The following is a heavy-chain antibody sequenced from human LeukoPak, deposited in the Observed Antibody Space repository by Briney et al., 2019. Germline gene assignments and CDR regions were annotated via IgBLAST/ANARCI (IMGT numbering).Heavy chain of an antibody. CDR2: IYHSGST. D-gene: IGHD3-16*01. V-gene: IGHV4-38-2*02. CDR1: GYSISSGYY. CDR3: ARDSRPNRGEFDY. Sequence: PSETLSLTCTDSGYSISSGYYWGWIRQPPGKGLEWIGSIYHSGSTYYNPSLKSRVTISVDTSKNQFSLKLSSVTAADTAVYYCARDSRPNRGEFDYWGQGTLVTVSS. J-gene: IGHJ4*02.